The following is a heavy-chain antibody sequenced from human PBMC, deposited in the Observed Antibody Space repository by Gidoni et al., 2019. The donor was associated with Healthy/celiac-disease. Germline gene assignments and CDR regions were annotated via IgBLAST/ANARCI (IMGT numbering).Heavy chain of an antibody. J-gene: IGHJ4*02. D-gene: IGHD6-19*01. V-gene: IGHV3-30*02. Sequence: QVHMVESGGGVVQPVGSLRLSCAASGFTFSSYGMHWVRQAPGKGLEGVAFIRYDGSNKYYADAVKGRFTISRDKSKNTLYLQMNSLRAEDTAVYYCAKEVGRREQWLVPDFYFDYWGQGTLVTVSS. CDR2: IRYDGSNK. CDR3: AKEVGRREQWLVPDFYFDY. CDR1: GFTFSSYG.